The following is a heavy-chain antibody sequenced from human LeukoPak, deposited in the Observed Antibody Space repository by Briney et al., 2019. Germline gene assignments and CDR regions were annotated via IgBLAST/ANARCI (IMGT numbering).Heavy chain of an antibody. CDR3: AREPPVTSCYDY. J-gene: IGHJ4*02. Sequence: GVLRLSCAASGFTFSSYAMSWVRQAPGKGLEWVSTISGNGGSTYYADSVKGRFTISRDNAKNTLYLQMNSLRAEDTAVYYCAREPPVTSCYDYWGQGTLVTVSS. D-gene: IGHD2-2*01. V-gene: IGHV3-23*01. CDR1: GFTFSSYA. CDR2: ISGNGGST.